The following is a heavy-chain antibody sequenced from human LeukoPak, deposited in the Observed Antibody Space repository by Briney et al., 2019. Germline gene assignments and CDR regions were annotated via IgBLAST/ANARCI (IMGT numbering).Heavy chain of an antibody. J-gene: IGHJ3*02. Sequence: ASVKVSCKVSGYTLTELSMHWVRQAPGKGLEWMGDFDPEDGETIYAQKFQGRVTMTEDTSTDTAYMELSSLRSEDTAVYYCATDHPSRGYAFDIWGQGTMVTVSS. CDR3: ATDHPSRGYAFDI. D-gene: IGHD3-10*01. CDR2: FDPEDGET. V-gene: IGHV1-24*01. CDR1: GYTLTELS.